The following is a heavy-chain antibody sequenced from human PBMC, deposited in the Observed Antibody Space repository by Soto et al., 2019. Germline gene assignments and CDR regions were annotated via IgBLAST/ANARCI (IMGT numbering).Heavy chain of an antibody. V-gene: IGHV3-74*01. J-gene: IGHJ4*02. CDR2: INSDGTTT. CDR1: GFTFNNFW. Sequence: EVQLVESGGGLVQPGGSLRLSCAASGFTFNNFWMYWVRQTPEKGLVWVSGINSDGTTTIYADSVKGRFTIPRDNAKNTLYLQMNSLTVDDTAIYYCVREIRWGQGTLVPVSS. CDR3: VREIR.